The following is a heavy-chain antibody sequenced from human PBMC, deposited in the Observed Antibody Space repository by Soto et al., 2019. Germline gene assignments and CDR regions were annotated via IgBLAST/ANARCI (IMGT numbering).Heavy chain of an antibody. CDR3: ARAGDILTGYRNFGIRNDAFDI. V-gene: IGHV1-69*02. D-gene: IGHD3-9*01. Sequence: QVQLVQSGAEVKKPGSSVKVSCKASGGTFSSYTISWVGQAPGQGLEWMGRIIPILGIANYAQKFQGRVTITADKSTSTAYMEVSSLRSEDTAVYYCARAGDILTGYRNFGIRNDAFDIWGQGTMFTVSS. CDR1: GGTFSSYT. CDR2: IIPILGIA. J-gene: IGHJ3*02.